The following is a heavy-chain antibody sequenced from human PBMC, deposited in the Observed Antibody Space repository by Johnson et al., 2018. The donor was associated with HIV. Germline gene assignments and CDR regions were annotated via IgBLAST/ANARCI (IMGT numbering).Heavy chain of an antibody. V-gene: IGHV3-30*06. CDR3: ARGERYSSSHDDTFDI. CDR1: GFTFSSYG. CDR2: ISDDGCNK. D-gene: IGHD6-13*01. J-gene: IGHJ3*02. Sequence: QVTLVESGGGVVQPGGSLRLSCAASGFTFSSYGMHWVRQDPGKGLEWMTIISDDGCNKNYADSVKGRFTISRDNSKNTLYLQMNSLRAEDTAVYYCARGERYSSSHDDTFDIWGQGTMVTVSS.